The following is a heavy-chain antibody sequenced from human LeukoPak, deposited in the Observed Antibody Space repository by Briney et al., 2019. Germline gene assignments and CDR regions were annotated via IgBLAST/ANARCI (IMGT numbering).Heavy chain of an antibody. D-gene: IGHD2-2*01. CDR2: IIPIFGTA. J-gene: IGHJ4*02. CDR1: GGTFSSYA. CDR3: ASPGYCSSTSCCVPFGY. Sequence: ASVTVSCKASGGTFSSYAISWVRQAPGQGLEWMGGIIPIFGTANYAQKFQGRVTITADESTSTAYMELSSLRSEDTAVYYCASPGYCSSTSCCVPFGYWGQGTLVTVSS. V-gene: IGHV1-69*13.